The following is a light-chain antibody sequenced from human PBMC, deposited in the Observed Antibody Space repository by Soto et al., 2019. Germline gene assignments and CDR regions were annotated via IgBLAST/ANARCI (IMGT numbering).Light chain of an antibody. J-gene: IGLJ2*01. CDR1: SSDVGGYNS. V-gene: IGLV2-14*01. CDR2: EVS. CDR3: SSYSSSSTL. Sequence: QSVLTQPASVSGSPGQSITISCTGTSSDVGGYNSVSWYQHHPDKAPRLMIYEVSLRPSTVSSRFSGSKSGNTASLTISGLQAEDEADYYCSSYSSSSTLFGGGTTLTVL.